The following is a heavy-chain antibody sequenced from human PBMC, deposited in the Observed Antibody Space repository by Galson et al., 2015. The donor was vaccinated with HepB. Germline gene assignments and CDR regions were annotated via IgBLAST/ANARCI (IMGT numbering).Heavy chain of an antibody. CDR2: ISGSGGST. J-gene: IGHJ6*02. CDR1: GFTFSSYA. Sequence: SLRLSCAASGFTFSSYAMSWVRQAPGKGLEWVSAISGSGGSTYYADSVKGRFTISRDNSKNTLYLQMNSLRAEDTAVYYCAKRDSSGYSLGPGWAGYYYYYYGMDVWGQGTTVTVSS. D-gene: IGHD3-22*01. CDR3: AKRDSSGYSLGPGWAGYYYYYYGMDV. V-gene: IGHV3-23*01.